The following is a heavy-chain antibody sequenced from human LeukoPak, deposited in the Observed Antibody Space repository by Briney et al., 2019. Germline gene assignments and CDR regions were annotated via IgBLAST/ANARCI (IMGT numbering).Heavy chain of an antibody. CDR3: ARQGGYYGSGKYDRGLCYYHGMDV. Sequence: SETLSLTCTVSGGSLTNYYWSWVRRPPGKGLEWIGQINNSGTTKSNPSLRARLTLSRDTSKNQFSLMLSSVTAVDTAVYYCARQGGYYGSGKYDRGLCYYHGMDVWGQGTTITVSS. D-gene: IGHD3-10*01. CDR1: GGSLTNYY. CDR2: INNSGTT. V-gene: IGHV4-59*01. J-gene: IGHJ6*02.